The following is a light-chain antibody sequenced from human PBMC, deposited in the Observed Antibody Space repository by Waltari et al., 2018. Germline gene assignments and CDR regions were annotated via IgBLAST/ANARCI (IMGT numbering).Light chain of an antibody. CDR2: ANY. CDR1: SSNIGTNT. Sequence: QSVLTQPPSASGTPGQRVTISCSGSSSNIGTNTVTWYQQLPGTAPKTLIFANYHRPSGGPDRFSASKSGTSASLVISGLQSEDEADYFCATWDDSLSGRVFGGGTKVTVL. V-gene: IGLV1-44*01. CDR3: ATWDDSLSGRV. J-gene: IGLJ3*02.